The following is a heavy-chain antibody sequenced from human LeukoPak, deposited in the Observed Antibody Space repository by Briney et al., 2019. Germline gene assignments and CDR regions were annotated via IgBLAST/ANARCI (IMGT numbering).Heavy chain of an antibody. D-gene: IGHD4-17*01. CDR1: GLTFSNAW. CDR2: ISGSGGST. V-gene: IGHV3-23*01. J-gene: IGHJ4*02. CDR3: AKSTVTPYGAFDY. Sequence: GGSLRLSCAASGLTFSNAWMSWVRQAPGKGLEWVSAISGSGGSTYYADSVKGRFTISRDNSKNTLYLQMNSLRAEDTAVYYCAKSTVTPYGAFDYWGQGTLVTVSS.